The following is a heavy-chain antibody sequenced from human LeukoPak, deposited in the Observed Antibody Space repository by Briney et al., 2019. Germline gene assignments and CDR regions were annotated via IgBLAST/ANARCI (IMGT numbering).Heavy chain of an antibody. J-gene: IGHJ4*02. V-gene: IGHV4-59*08. D-gene: IGHD6-25*01. CDR3: ARRAATTFDY. Sequence: SETLSLTCTVSGGSLSSYYWSWIRQPPGKGLEWIGYIYYSGSTNYNPSLKSRVTISVDTSKNQFSLKLSSVTAADTAVYYCARRAATTFDYWGQGTLVTVSS. CDR2: IYYSGST. CDR1: GGSLSSYY.